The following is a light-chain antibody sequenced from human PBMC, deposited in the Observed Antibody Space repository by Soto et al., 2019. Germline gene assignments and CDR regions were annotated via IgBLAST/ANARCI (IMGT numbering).Light chain of an antibody. Sequence: EIVMTQSPDTLSVSPGERATLSCRASEGVTNNLAWYQRKPGQAPRLFIYGASTMATDVPVRFSGRVSGTEFTLTISSPQPEDSAVYYCQQYSQWPLTFGGGTKVEIK. CDR3: QQYSQWPLT. V-gene: IGKV3-15*01. CDR2: GAS. CDR1: EGVTNN. J-gene: IGKJ4*01.